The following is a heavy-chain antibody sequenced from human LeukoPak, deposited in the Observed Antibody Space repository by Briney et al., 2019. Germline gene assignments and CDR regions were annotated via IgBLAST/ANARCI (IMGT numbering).Heavy chain of an antibody. CDR1: GFTFGSYV. CDR3: TRAYSSSWYHCPLRAFDI. Sequence: GGSLRLSCTASGFTFGSYVMSWVRQAPGKGLEWVGFIRGDAYGGVTESGASAKGRFSISRDDSKSIAYLQMNSLKTEDTAVYYGTRAYSSSWYHCPLRAFDIWGRGTMVTVSS. J-gene: IGHJ3*02. CDR2: IRGDAYGGVT. V-gene: IGHV3-49*04. D-gene: IGHD6-13*01.